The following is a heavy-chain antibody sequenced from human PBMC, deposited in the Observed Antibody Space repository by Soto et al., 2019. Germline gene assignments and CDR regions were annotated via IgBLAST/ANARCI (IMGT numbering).Heavy chain of an antibody. J-gene: IGHJ6*02. CDR2: IYHSGST. CDR3: ARVGTGTTYYYYGMDV. V-gene: IGHV4-38-2*02. Sequence: SETLSLTCTVSGYSISSGYYWGWIRQPPGKGLEWIGSIYHSGSTYYNPSLKSRVTISVDTSKNQFSLKLSSVTAADTALYYCARVGTGTTYYYYGMDVWGQGTTVTVSS. CDR1: GYSISSGYY. D-gene: IGHD1-1*01.